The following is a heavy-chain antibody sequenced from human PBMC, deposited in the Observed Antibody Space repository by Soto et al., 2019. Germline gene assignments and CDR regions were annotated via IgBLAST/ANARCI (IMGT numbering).Heavy chain of an antibody. Sequence: PGESLKISCKGSGYSFTSYWIGWVRQMPGKGLEWMGIIYPGDSDTRYSPSFQGQVTISADESISTAYLQWSSLKASDTAMYYCARADCSGGSCYLPRFDYWGQGTLVTVSS. CDR3: ARADCSGGSCYLPRFDY. CDR2: IYPGDSDT. J-gene: IGHJ4*02. V-gene: IGHV5-51*01. CDR1: GYSFTSYW. D-gene: IGHD2-15*01.